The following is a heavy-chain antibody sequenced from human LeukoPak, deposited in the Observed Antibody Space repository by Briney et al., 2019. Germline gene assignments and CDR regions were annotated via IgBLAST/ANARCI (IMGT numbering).Heavy chain of an antibody. V-gene: IGHV4-59*08. Sequence: SETLSLTCTVSGGSISSYYWSWIRQPPGKGLEWIGYIYYSGSTNYNPSLKSRVTISVDTSKNQFSLKLSSVTAADTAVYYCARRNGLLWFDPWGQGTLVTVSS. CDR3: ARRNGLLWFDP. J-gene: IGHJ5*02. CDR2: IYYSGST. CDR1: GGSISSYY. D-gene: IGHD2/OR15-2a*01.